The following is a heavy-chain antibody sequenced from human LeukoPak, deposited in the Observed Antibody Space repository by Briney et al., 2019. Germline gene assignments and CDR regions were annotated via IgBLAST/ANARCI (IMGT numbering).Heavy chain of an antibody. V-gene: IGHV3-21*01. J-gene: IGHJ4*02. CDR2: ISSSSTYV. Sequence: GGSLRLSCAASGFXFSSYSMNWVRQAPGEGLEWVSSISSSSTYVYYADSVKGRFTISRDNAKNSLYLQMNSLRAEDTAVYYCARAKSGWSPDYWGQGTLVTVSS. CDR3: ARAKSGWSPDY. D-gene: IGHD6-19*01. CDR1: GFXFSSYS.